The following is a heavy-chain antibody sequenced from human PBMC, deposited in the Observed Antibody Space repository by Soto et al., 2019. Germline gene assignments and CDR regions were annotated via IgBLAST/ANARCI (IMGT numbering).Heavy chain of an antibody. V-gene: IGHV4-31*01. CDR2: IYYTGTS. Sequence: QVQLQESGPGLVKPSQTLSLTCTVSGGSISRGGYYWTWIRQHPGQGLEWIGYIYYTGTSHYNSSLQSPVTLSADPSKNQFSLRMNSVTAADPAVYYCARVHWGGEGWFDPWGQGSLVSVSS. CDR1: GGSISRGGYY. D-gene: IGHD3-16*01. J-gene: IGHJ5*02. CDR3: ARVHWGGEGWFDP.